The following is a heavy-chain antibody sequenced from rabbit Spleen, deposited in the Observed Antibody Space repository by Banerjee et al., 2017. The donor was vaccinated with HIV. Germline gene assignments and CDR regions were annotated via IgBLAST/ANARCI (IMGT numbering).Heavy chain of an antibody. D-gene: IGHD8-1*01. Sequence: QSLEESGGDMVKPGASLTLTCTASGFSFSSSYYMCWVRQAPGKGLEWIACIYAGSSGSTYSASWAKGRFTISKTSSTTVTLQMTSLTAADTATYFCARDAGSSFSTYGMDLWGQGTLVTVS. V-gene: IGHV1S40*01. CDR1: GFSFSSSYY. CDR2: IYAGSSGST. J-gene: IGHJ6*01. CDR3: ARDAGSSFSTYGMDL.